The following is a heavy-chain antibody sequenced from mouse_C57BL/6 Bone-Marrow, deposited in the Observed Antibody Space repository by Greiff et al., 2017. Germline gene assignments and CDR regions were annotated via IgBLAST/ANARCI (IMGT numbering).Heavy chain of an antibody. CDR1: GYAFTNYL. CDR3: ARSKNWDSWFAY. CDR2: INPGSGGT. J-gene: IGHJ3*01. D-gene: IGHD4-1*01. V-gene: IGHV1-54*01. Sequence: VQLQQSGAELVRPGTSVKVSCKASGYAFTNYLIEWVKQRPGQGLEWIGVINPGSGGTNYNEKFKGKATLTADKSSSTAYMQLSSLTSEASAVYFCARSKNWDSWFAYWGQGTLVTVSA.